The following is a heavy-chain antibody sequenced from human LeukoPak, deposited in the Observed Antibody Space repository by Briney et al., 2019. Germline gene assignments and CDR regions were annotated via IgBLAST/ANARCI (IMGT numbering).Heavy chain of an antibody. Sequence: PSETLSLTCTVSGGSISSSSYYWNWIRQPPGKGLGWIGSIYYSGTTYYNPSLKSRVTISVDTSKNQFSLKLSSVTAADTAVYYCARHDYGSGSYYNVWYFDLWGRGTLVTVSS. D-gene: IGHD3-10*01. J-gene: IGHJ2*01. CDR3: ARHDYGSGSYYNVWYFDL. CDR2: IYYSGTT. V-gene: IGHV4-39*01. CDR1: GGSISSSSYY.